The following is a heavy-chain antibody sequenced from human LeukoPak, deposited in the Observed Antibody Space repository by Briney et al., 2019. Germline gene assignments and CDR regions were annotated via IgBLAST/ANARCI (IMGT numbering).Heavy chain of an antibody. CDR2: IYHSGST. CDR3: ARLQYSSSC. J-gene: IGHJ4*02. CDR1: GYSISSGYY. Sequence: SETLSLTCAVSGYSISSGYYWGWIRQPQGKGLEWIGSIYHSGSTYYNPSLKSRVTISVDTSKNQFSLKLSSVTAADTAVYYCARLQYSSSCWGQGTLVTVSS. D-gene: IGHD6-13*01. V-gene: IGHV4-38-2*01.